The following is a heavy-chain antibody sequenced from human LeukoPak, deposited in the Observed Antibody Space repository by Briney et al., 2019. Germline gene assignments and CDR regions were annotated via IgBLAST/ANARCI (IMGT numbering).Heavy chain of an antibody. Sequence: GGSLRLSCVVSGFTFSTYWMSWVRQAPGKGLEWVANIRQDGSEKYYVDSVKGRFTISRDNAKNSLSLQMNSLRAEDTAVYYCARRDHGDYGEEYWGQGTLVTVSS. J-gene: IGHJ4*02. D-gene: IGHD4-17*01. CDR1: GFTFSTYW. CDR2: IRQDGSEK. V-gene: IGHV3-7*01. CDR3: ARRDHGDYGEEY.